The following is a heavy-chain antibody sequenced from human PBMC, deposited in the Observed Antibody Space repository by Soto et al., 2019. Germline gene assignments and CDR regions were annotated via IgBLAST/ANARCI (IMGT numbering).Heavy chain of an antibody. J-gene: IGHJ4*02. CDR1: GFTFSSYA. CDR2: ISYDGSNK. D-gene: IGHD2-21*01. V-gene: IGHV3-30-3*01. CDR3: ARGGDGYNFGAVY. Sequence: GGSLRLSCAASGFTFSSYAMHWVRQAPGKGLEWVAVISYDGSNKYYADSVKGRFTISRDNSKNTLYLQMNSLRAEDTAVYYCARGGDGYNFGAVYWGQGTPVTVSS.